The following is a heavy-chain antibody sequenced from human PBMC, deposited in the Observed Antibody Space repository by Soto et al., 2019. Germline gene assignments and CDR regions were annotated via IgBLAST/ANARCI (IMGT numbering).Heavy chain of an antibody. Sequence: ASVKVSCKASGGTFSSYAISWVRQAPGQGLEWMGGIIPIFGTANYAQKFQGRVTITADESTSTAYMELSSLRSEDTAVYYCARDGRYCTNGVCYTEVVMDGWFDPWGQGTLVTVSS. CDR3: ARDGRYCTNGVCYTEVVMDGWFDP. V-gene: IGHV1-69*13. CDR2: IIPIFGTA. CDR1: GGTFSSYA. D-gene: IGHD2-8*01. J-gene: IGHJ5*02.